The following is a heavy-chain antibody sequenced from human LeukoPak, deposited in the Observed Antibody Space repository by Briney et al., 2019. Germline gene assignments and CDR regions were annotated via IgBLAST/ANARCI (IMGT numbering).Heavy chain of an antibody. J-gene: IGHJ3*02. CDR2: IYYSGST. Sequence: PSGTLSLTCTVSGGSVSSYYWNWIRQPPGKGLEWIGYIYYSGSTNYNPSLKSRVTISLDTSKNQFSLNLSSVTAADTAVYYCARDVSLGGLDAFDIWGQGTMVTVSS. V-gene: IGHV4-59*02. CDR3: ARDVSLGGLDAFDI. D-gene: IGHD1-26*01. CDR1: GGSVSSYY.